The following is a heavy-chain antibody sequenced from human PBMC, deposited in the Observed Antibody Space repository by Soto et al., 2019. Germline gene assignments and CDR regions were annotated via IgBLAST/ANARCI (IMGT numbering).Heavy chain of an antibody. D-gene: IGHD1-26*01. J-gene: IGHJ4*02. Sequence: SETLSLTCTVSGASISSYYWSWIRQSPGKGLEWIGYMYYSGNANYNPSLRSRITISVDTSKNQFSLNLNSVTAADTAVYYCAREYPVHSAYFDYWGQGILVT. CDR1: GASISSYY. CDR2: MYYSGNA. V-gene: IGHV4-59*01. CDR3: AREYPVHSAYFDY.